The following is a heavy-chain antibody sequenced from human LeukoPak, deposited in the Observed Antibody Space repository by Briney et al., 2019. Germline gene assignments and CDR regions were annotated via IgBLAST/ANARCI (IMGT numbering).Heavy chain of an antibody. J-gene: IGHJ3*02. Sequence: SETLSLTCSVSGGSISSYYWSWIRQPAGKGLEWIGRIYTSGSTNYNPSLKSRVTMSVDTSKNQFSLKLSSVTAADTAVYYCARAPIMITFGGVIPDDAFDIWGQGTMVTVSS. CDR1: GGSISSYY. D-gene: IGHD3-16*02. V-gene: IGHV4-4*07. CDR3: ARAPIMITFGGVIPDDAFDI. CDR2: IYTSGST.